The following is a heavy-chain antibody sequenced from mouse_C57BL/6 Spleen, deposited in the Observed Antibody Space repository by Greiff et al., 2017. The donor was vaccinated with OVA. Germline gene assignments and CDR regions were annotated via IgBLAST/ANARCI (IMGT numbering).Heavy chain of an antibody. CDR2: IYPGDGDT. CDR1: GYAFSSSW. Sequence: QVQLQQSGPELVKPGASVKISCKASGYAFSSSWMNWVQQRPGKGLEWIGRIYPGDGDTTYNGKFKGKATLTADKSSSTAYMQLSSLTSEDSAVYFCARELGYYAMDYWGQGTSVTVAS. V-gene: IGHV1-82*01. CDR3: ARELGYYAMDY. D-gene: IGHD4-1*01. J-gene: IGHJ4*01.